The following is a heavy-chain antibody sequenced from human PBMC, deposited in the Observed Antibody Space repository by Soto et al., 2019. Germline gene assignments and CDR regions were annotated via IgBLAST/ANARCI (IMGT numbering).Heavy chain of an antibody. J-gene: IGHJ4*02. CDR2: MYHSGST. CDR1: GGSISSTNW. V-gene: IGHV4-4*02. CDR3: ATLPPRIELTVLPIPT. D-gene: IGHD2-2*02. Sequence: QVQLRQSGPGLVKPSGTLSLTCAVSGGSISSTNWWSWVRQSPGKGLEWIGEMYHSGSTNYNPSLRGRVTISVDKSTNPSSLKIRSVTAADTAIYYCATLPPRIELTVLPIPTWGQGTLVTVS.